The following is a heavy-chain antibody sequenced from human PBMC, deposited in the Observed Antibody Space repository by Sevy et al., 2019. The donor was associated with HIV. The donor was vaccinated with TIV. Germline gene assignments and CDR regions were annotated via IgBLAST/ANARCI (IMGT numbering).Heavy chain of an antibody. D-gene: IGHD2-15*01. J-gene: IGHJ3*02. Sequence: SESLSLTCAVYGGSFSGYYWSWIRQPPGKGLEWIGEINHSGGTNYNPSLKSRVTISVDTSKNQFSLKLNSVTGADTAVYYCARHCTGSSCSHAFDIWGQGTMVTVSS. CDR2: INHSGGT. CDR1: GGSFSGYY. V-gene: IGHV4-34*01. CDR3: ARHCTGSSCSHAFDI.